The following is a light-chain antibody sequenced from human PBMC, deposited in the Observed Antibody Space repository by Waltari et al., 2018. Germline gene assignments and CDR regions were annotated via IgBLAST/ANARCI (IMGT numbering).Light chain of an antibody. CDR2: DNN. CDR3: CSYVGSNIYWV. Sequence: QSALTQPRSVSGSPGQSVTISCTGTSSYVGGYNYVSWYQQHPDKAPKYIIYDNNKRPSGFPVRFSGSKSGNTASLTISGLQAEDEADYYCCSYVGSNIYWVFGGGTKLTVL. CDR1: SSYVGGYNY. V-gene: IGLV2-11*01. J-gene: IGLJ3*02.